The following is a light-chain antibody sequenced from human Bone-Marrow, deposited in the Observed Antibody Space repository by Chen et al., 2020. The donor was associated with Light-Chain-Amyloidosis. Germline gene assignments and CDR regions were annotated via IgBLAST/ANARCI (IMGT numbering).Light chain of an antibody. Sequence: SYELTQPPAVSVPAGQTARITCSADDLPTKYAYWYQQKPGQAPVLGIHRDTERPSGISERFSGSSSATTATLTLSGVQAEDGGYYHWRTADSSGTCELTVGGGTKLT. V-gene: IGLV3-25*03. CDR1: DLPTKY. J-gene: IGLJ2*01. CDR2: RDT. CDR3: RTADSSGTCELT.